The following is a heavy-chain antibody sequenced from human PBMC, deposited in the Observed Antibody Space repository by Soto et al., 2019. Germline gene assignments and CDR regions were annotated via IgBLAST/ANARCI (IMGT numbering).Heavy chain of an antibody. J-gene: IGHJ3*02. V-gene: IGHV6-1*01. CDR2: TYYRSKWYN. Sequence: QVQLQQSGPGLVKPSQTLSVTCAISGDSVSSNSAAWNWIRQSTSRGLEWLTRTYYRSKWYNDYAVSVKSRITINPDTSKNHFSLQLNSVTPEDTAVDYCARETKVAFDIWGQGTMVTVSS. CDR3: ARETKVAFDI. CDR1: GDSVSSNSAA.